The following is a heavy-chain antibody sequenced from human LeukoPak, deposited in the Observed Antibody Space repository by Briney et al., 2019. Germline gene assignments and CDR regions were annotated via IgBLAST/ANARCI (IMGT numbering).Heavy chain of an antibody. V-gene: IGHV1-3*01. CDR1: GYTFTTSA. Sequence: ASVKVSCKASGYTFTTSAMHWVRQAPGQRLDGMGWINAGSGDTKYSQKFQGRVTFTRDTSASTAYMALSSLRFEDTAVYFCARDQSLGSYPDYWGQGTLVTVSS. D-gene: IGHD3-10*01. CDR3: ARDQSLGSYPDY. J-gene: IGHJ4*02. CDR2: INAGSGDT.